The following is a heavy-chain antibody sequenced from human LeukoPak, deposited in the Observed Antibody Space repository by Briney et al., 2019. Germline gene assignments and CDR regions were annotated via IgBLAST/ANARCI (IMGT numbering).Heavy chain of an antibody. D-gene: IGHD6-13*01. CDR3: ARSYSSSWYSWFDP. Sequence: SETLSLTCAVYGGSFSGYYWSWIRQPPGKGPEWIGEINHSGSTNYNPSLKSRVTISVDTSKNQFSLKLSSVTAADTAVYYCARSYSSSWYSWFDPWGQGTLVAVSS. V-gene: IGHV4-34*01. CDR1: GGSFSGYY. J-gene: IGHJ5*02. CDR2: INHSGST.